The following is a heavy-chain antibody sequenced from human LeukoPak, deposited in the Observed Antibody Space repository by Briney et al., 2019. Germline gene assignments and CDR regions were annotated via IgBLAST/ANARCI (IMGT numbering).Heavy chain of an antibody. CDR2: ISVHNGNT. CDR3: ARDRTPWVAGTRGMDV. Sequence: GASVKVSCNASGFTFTSYGISWVRQAPGQGLEWMGWISVHNGNTNDAQKVQGRVTMTTDTSTSTAYMELTSLRSDDTAVYFCARDRTPWVAGTRGMDVWGQGTAVTVSS. V-gene: IGHV1-18*01. J-gene: IGHJ6*02. CDR1: GFTFTSYG. D-gene: IGHD6-19*01.